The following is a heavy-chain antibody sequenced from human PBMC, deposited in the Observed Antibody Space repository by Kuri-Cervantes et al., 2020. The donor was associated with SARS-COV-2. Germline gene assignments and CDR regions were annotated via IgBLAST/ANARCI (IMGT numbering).Heavy chain of an antibody. V-gene: IGHV3-66*01. J-gene: IGHJ4*02. CDR1: GFTVSSNY. CDR2: IYSGGST. D-gene: IGHD1-26*01. CDR3: AEVGWELPNDY. Sequence: GESLKISCATSGFTVSSNYMSGVRQAPGKGLEWVSVIYSGGSTYYADSVKGRFTISRDNSKNTLYLQMNSLRAEDTAVYYCAEVGWELPNDYWGQGTLVTVSS.